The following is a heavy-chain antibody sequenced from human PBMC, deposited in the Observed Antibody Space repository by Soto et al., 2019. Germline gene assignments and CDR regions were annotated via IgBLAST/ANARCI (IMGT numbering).Heavy chain of an antibody. Sequence: GGSLRLSCAASGFTFSSYAMSWVRQAPGKGLEWVSAISGSGGSTYYADSVKGRFTISRDNSKNTLYLQMNSLRAEDTAVYYCAKTEGIVLMVYAIGFPYGMDVWGQGTTVTVSS. D-gene: IGHD2-8*01. V-gene: IGHV3-23*01. CDR1: GFTFSSYA. CDR3: AKTEGIVLMVYAIGFPYGMDV. J-gene: IGHJ6*02. CDR2: ISGSGGST.